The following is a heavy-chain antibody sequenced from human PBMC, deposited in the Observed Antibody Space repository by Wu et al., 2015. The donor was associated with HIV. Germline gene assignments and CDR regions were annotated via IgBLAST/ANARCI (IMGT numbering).Heavy chain of an antibody. CDR1: GYTFTSYD. J-gene: IGHJ6*02. V-gene: IGHV1-8*01. CDR2: MNPNSGNT. Sequence: QVQLVQSGAEVKKPGASVKVSCKASGYTFTSYDINWVRQATGQGLEWMGWMNPNSGNTGYAQKFQGRVTMTRNTSISTAYMELSSLRSEDTAVYYCARGRTPVRSSSWYESYYYYYGMDVWGQGTTVTVSS. CDR3: ARGRTPVRSSSWYESYYYYYGMDV. D-gene: IGHD6-13*01.